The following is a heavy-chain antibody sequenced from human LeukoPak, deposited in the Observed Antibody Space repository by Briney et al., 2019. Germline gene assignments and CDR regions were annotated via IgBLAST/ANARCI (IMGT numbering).Heavy chain of an antibody. V-gene: IGHV3-7*01. CDR2: IKQDGSQE. CDR3: VREWAGGLPAAGTRIEGSY. D-gene: IGHD1-7*01. J-gene: IGHJ4*02. CDR1: EFSASNYW. Sequence: GGSLRLSCVVSEFSASNYWMSWVRQAPGKGREWVANIKQDGSQENYVDSVKGRFTISRDNAKNSVYLQMNGLLVEDTAVYYCVREWAGGLPAAGTRIEGSYWGQGTQVIVSS.